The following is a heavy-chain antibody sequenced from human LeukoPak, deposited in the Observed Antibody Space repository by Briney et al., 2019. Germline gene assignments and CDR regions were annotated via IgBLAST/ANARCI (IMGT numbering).Heavy chain of an antibody. D-gene: IGHD1-26*01. V-gene: IGHV4-59*01. CDR2: IYYSGST. Sequence: SETLSLTCTVSGGSISTYYWSWIRQPPGKGLEWTGYIYYSGSTNYNPSLKSRVTISVDTSKNQFSLKLSSVPAADTALYYCTRMVGWGARRNYNYYMDVWGKGTTVTLSS. CDR1: GGSISTYY. J-gene: IGHJ6*03. CDR3: TRMVGWGARRNYNYYMDV.